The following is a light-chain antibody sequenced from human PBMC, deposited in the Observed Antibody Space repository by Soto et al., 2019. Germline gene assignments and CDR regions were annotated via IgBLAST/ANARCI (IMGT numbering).Light chain of an antibody. CDR1: QSVSIH. J-gene: IGKJ3*01. V-gene: IGKV3-11*01. CDR3: QQRGNWPPGFT. Sequence: EIVLTQSPATLSLSPGERATLSCRASQSVSIHLAWYQQKGGQAPRLLIYDTSNRATGIPARFSGSGSGKDFTLTISSLETEDSAVYYCQQRGNWPPGFTFGPGTKVDIK. CDR2: DTS.